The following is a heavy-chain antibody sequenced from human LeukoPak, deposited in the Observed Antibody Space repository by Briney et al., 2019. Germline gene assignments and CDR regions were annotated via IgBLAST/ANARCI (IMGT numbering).Heavy chain of an antibody. CDR2: IKQDASDM. V-gene: IGHV3-7*04. D-gene: IGHD5-12*01. Sequence: GGSLRLSCAASGFIFSNYWMTWVRQSPGKGREGVGHIKQDASDMNYADSVKGRFTASRDNTKNSLYLQMNSLRAEDTAVYYCARDWGYSGYDWGLDSDCWGQGALVTVSS. CDR3: ARDWGYSGYDWGLDSDC. CDR1: GFIFSNYW. J-gene: IGHJ4*02.